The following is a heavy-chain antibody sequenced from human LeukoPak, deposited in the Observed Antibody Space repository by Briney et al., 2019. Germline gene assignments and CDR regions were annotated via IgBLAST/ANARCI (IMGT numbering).Heavy chain of an antibody. J-gene: IGHJ4*02. V-gene: IGHV4-38-2*02. D-gene: IGHD3-10*01. CDR3: ARARTGGRFGEN. CDR1: GYSISSGYY. Sequence: SETLSLTCTVSGYSISSGYYWGWIRQPPGKGLEWIGNIYHGGSTYYNPSLKSRVTISVDTSKNQFSLKLSSVTAADTAVYYCARARTGGRFGENWGQGTLVTVSS. CDR2: IYHGGST.